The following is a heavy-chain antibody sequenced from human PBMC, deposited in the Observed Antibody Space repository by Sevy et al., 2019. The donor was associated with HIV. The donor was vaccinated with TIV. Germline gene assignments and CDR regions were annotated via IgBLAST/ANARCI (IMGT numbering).Heavy chain of an antibody. D-gene: IGHD1-26*01. V-gene: IGHV3-11*01. CDR1: GFRFSDHD. Sequence: GGSLRLSCAASGFRFSDHDMSWIRQAPGKGLEWVAYISRSGTIIYYAVCVRGRFTISRDNVKNSLFLQMNSLRLEDTAMYYCMSDYSGTYHKNYFAYVGQGTLVTDSS. CDR3: MSDYSGTYHKNYFAY. J-gene: IGHJ4*02. CDR2: ISRSGTII.